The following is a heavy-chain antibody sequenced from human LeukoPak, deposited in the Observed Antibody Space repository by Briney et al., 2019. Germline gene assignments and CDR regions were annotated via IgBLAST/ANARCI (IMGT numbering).Heavy chain of an antibody. D-gene: IGHD3-3*01. Sequence: PSETLSLTCTVSGGSISRSSYYWSWIRQPPGKGLEWIGYIYYSGSTNYNPSLKSRVTISVDTSKNQFSLKLSSVTAADTAVYYCARWRDTSFDPWGQGTLVTVSS. CDR3: ARWRDTSFDP. CDR2: IYYSGST. CDR1: GGSISRSSYY. J-gene: IGHJ5*02. V-gene: IGHV4-61*01.